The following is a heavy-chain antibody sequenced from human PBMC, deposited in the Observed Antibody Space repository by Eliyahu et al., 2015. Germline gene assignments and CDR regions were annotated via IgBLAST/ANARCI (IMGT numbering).Heavy chain of an antibody. J-gene: IGHJ4*02. Sequence: QVQLVQSGAEVKKPGASVKVSCKASGYTFTGYXMHWVRQAPGQGLEWMGWINPNSGATNYAQMFQGRVTMTRDTSITTAYMELSRLRSDDTAMYFCARVGYWGQGTLVTVSS. CDR2: INPNSGAT. CDR1: GYTFTGYX. CDR3: ARVGY. V-gene: IGHV1-2*02.